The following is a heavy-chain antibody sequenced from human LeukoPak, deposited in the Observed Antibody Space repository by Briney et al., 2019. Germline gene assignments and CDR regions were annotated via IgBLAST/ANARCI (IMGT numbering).Heavy chain of an antibody. CDR2: FDPEDGET. CDR1: GYTLTELS. V-gene: IGHV1-24*01. CDR3: ATWMRFDWLFS. D-gene: IGHD3-9*01. Sequence: ASVKVSCKVSGYTLTELSMHWVRQAPGKGLEWMGGFDPEDGETIYAQKFQGRVTMTEHTSTDTAYMELSSLRSEDTAVYYCATWMRFDWLFSWGQGTLVTVSS. J-gene: IGHJ4*02.